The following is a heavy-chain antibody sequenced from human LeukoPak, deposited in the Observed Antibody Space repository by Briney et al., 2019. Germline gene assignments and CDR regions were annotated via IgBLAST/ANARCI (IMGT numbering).Heavy chain of an antibody. V-gene: IGHV4-30-2*01. CDR3: ARVDVRGELDY. D-gene: IGHD3-10*01. J-gene: IGHJ4*02. Sequence: SSQTLSLTCTVSGGSISSGGYYWSWIRQPPGKGLEWIGYIYHSGSTYYNPSLKSRVTISVDRSKNQFSLKLSSVTAADTAVYYCARVDVRGELDYWGQGTLVTVSS. CDR1: GGSISSGGYY. CDR2: IYHSGST.